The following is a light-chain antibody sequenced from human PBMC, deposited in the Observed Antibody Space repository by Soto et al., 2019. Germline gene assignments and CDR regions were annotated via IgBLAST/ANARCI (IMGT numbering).Light chain of an antibody. CDR1: QSVSSSY. CDR3: QQYGSSPPIT. V-gene: IGKV3-20*01. J-gene: IGKJ5*01. CDR2: GAS. Sequence: EIVLTQSPGTLSLSPGERATLSCRASQSVSSSYLAWYQQKPGQAPRLLIYGASSRATGIPDRFSGNGSGTDFTLTISRLEPEDFAVCYCQQYGSSPPITFGQGTRLEIK.